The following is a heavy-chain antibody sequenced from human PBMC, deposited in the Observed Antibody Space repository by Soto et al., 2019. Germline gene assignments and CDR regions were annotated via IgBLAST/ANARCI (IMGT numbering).Heavy chain of an antibody. CDR2: ISYDGSNK. CDR3: ARAPGGTHSYYYGMDV. V-gene: IGHV3-30-3*01. J-gene: IGHJ6*02. Sequence: QVQLVESGGGVVQPGMSLILSCAASGFTFSSYAMHWVRQAPGKGLEWVAVISYDGSNKYYADSVKGRFTISRDNSKNTLYLQMNSLRAEHKAVYYCARAPGGTHSYYYGMDVWGQGTTVTVSS. D-gene: IGHD1-1*01. CDR1: GFTFSSYA.